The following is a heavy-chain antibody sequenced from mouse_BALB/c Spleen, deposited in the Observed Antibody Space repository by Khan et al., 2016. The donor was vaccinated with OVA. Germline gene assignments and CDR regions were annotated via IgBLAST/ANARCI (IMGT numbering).Heavy chain of an antibody. J-gene: IGHJ4*01. V-gene: IGHV1-4*01. CDR3: ARDCHYSGSRGAMDN. CDR1: GYTFTSYT. CDR2: IIPSTVYT. Sequence: VQLQQSGAELARPGASVKMSCKASGYTFTSYTMHWVKQRPGQGLEWIGYIIPSTVYTNYDQKFKDKATLTADKSSSTAYMQLSSLTSEDSAVYYCARDCHYSGSRGAMDNWGQGTSVTVSS. D-gene: IGHD1-1*01.